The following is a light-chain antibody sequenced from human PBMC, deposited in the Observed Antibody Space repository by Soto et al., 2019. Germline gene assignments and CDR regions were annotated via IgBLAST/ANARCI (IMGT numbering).Light chain of an antibody. V-gene: IGLV4-69*01. CDR3: QTWGTGILV. Sequence: QLVLTQSPSASASLGASVKLTCALSSGHSSYAIAWHQQQPEKGPRALMRLNSDGSHTRGDGIPDRFSGSSSGAERYPTISSLQSEDEADYYCQTWGTGILVFGGGTKVTVL. CDR1: SGHSSYA. J-gene: IGLJ3*02. CDR2: LNSDGSH.